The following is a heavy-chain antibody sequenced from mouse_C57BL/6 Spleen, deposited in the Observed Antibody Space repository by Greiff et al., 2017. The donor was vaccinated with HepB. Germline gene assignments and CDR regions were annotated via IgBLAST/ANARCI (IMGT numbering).Heavy chain of an antibody. V-gene: IGHV1-42*01. CDR1: GYSFTGYY. CDR2: INPSTGGT. J-gene: IGHJ4*01. Sequence: VQLKESGPELVKPGASVKISCKASGYSFTGYYMNWVKQSPEKSLEWIGEINPSTGGTTYNQKFKAKATLTVDKSSSTAYIQLKGLTSEDSAVYYYARWGVDAMDYWGQGTSVTVSS. CDR3: ARWGVDAMDY.